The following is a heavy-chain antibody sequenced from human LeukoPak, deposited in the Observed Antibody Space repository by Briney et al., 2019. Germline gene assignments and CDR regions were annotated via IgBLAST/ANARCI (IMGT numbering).Heavy chain of an antibody. Sequence: ASVKASCKASGYTFTSCGISWVRQAPGQGLEWMGWISAYNGNTDYAQSLQGRVTMTIDTSTSTVYMELRSLRSDDTAVYYCARDVGRSYDLDYWGQGTLVTVSS. V-gene: IGHV1-18*01. D-gene: IGHD3-16*01. CDR2: ISAYNGNT. CDR1: GYTFTSCG. CDR3: ARDVGRSYDLDY. J-gene: IGHJ4*02.